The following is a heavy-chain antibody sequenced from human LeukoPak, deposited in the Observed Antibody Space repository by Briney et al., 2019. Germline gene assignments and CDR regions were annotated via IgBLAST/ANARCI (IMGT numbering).Heavy chain of an antibody. CDR1: GYTFTSYA. D-gene: IGHD3-22*01. V-gene: IGHV7-4-1*02. CDR2: INTNTGNP. CDR3: ARAVYLYYYDSSGYIDY. J-gene: IGHJ4*02. Sequence: ASVKVSCKASGYTFTSYAMNWVRQAPGQGLEWMGWINTNTGNPTYAQGFTGRFVFSLDTSVSTAYLQISSLKAEDTAVYYCARAVYLYYYDSSGYIDYWGQGTLVTVSS.